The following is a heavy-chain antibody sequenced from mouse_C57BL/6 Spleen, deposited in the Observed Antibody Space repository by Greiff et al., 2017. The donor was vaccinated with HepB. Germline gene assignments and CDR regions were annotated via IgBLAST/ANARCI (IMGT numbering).Heavy chain of an antibody. D-gene: IGHD2-2*01. V-gene: IGHV1-52*01. J-gene: IGHJ3*01. Sequence: VQLQQPGAELVRPGSSVKLSCKASGYTFTSYWMHWVKQRPIQGLEWIGNIDPSDSETHYNQKFKDKATLTVDKSSSTAYMQLSSLTSEDSAVYYCARGYYGYDDWFAYWGQGTLVTVSA. CDR3: ARGYYGYDDWFAY. CDR1: GYTFTSYW. CDR2: IDPSDSET.